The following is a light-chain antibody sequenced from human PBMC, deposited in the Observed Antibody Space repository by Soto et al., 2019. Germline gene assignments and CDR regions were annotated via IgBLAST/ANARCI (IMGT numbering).Light chain of an antibody. CDR3: QQYNSYPWT. J-gene: IGKJ1*01. Sequence: EIVLTQSPVTLSLSPGERATLSCRASQSVTNSLAWYQQKPGQAPRLLIYGASTRATGIPARFSGSGSGTEFTLTISSLQPDDFATYYCQQYNSYPWTFGQGTKVDIK. V-gene: IGKV3-15*01. CDR1: QSVTNS. CDR2: GAS.